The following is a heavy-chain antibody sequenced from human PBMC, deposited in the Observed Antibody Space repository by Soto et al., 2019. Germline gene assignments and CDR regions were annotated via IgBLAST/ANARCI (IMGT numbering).Heavy chain of an antibody. D-gene: IGHD2-15*01. Sequence: QVQLQQWGAGLLKPSETLSLTCAVYGGSFSDYYWSWIRQPPGKGLEWIGEVNHRGSTNYNPSLKSRVTISADTSKNQFSLKLRSVTAADTAVYYCARVGCSGGSCYSLWFDPWGQGTLVTVSS. CDR2: VNHRGST. J-gene: IGHJ5*02. CDR1: GGSFSDYY. V-gene: IGHV4-34*02. CDR3: ARVGCSGGSCYSLWFDP.